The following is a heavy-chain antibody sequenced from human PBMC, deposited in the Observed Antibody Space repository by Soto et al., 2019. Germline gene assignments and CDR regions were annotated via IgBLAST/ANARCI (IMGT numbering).Heavy chain of an antibody. J-gene: IGHJ3*02. CDR3: ARVVVAATVEPLWAFDI. CDR2: IYYSGST. D-gene: IGHD2-15*01. Sequence: QVQLQESGPGLVKPSQTLSLTCTVSGGSISSGGYYWSWIRQHPGKGLEWIGYIYYSGSTYYNPSLKSRVTISVDTSKNQFSLKLSSVTAADTAVYYCARVVVAATVEPLWAFDIWGQGTMVTVSS. CDR1: GGSISSGGYY. V-gene: IGHV4-31*03.